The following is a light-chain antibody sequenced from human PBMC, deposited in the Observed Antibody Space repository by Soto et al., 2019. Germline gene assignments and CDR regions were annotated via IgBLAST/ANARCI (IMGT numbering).Light chain of an antibody. CDR3: CAYAGGSPPLI. Sequence: QSVLTQPASVSGSPGQSITISCTGTSSDVGSYNLVSWYQQHPGKAPKLMIYEVSKRPSGVSNRFSGSKSGNTASLTISGLQAGDEADYYCCAYAGGSPPLIFEIGTKVPVL. CDR1: SSDVGSYNL. V-gene: IGLV2-23*02. CDR2: EVS. J-gene: IGLJ1*01.